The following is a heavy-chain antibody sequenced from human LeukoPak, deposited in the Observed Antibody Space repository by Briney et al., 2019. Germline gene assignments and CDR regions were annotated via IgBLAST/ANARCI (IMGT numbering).Heavy chain of an antibody. CDR1: GFTLDDYA. J-gene: IGHJ4*02. Sequence: PGGSLRLSCAASGFTLDDYAMHWVRQAPGRGLEWVSGISWNSGSIGYADSVKGRFTISRDNAKNSLSLQMNSLRAEDTALYYCAKDYCSSTSCYQDYWGQGTLVTVSS. CDR2: ISWNSGSI. V-gene: IGHV3-9*01. D-gene: IGHD2-2*01. CDR3: AKDYCSSTSCYQDY.